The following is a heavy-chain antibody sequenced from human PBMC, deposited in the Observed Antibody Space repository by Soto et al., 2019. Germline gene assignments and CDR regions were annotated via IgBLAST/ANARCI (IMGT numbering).Heavy chain of an antibody. Sequence: GGSLRLSCAASGFTFSSYAMHWVRQAPGKGLEYVSAISSNGGSTYYANSVKGRFTISRDNSKNTLYLQMGSLRAEDMAVYYCVSLKATYDYWGQGTLVTVSS. CDR3: VSLKATYDY. CDR2: ISSNGGST. CDR1: GFTFSSYA. V-gene: IGHV3-64*01. J-gene: IGHJ4*02.